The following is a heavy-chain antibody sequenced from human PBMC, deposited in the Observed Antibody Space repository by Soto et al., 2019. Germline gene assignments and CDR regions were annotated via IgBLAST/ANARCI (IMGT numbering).Heavy chain of an antibody. Sequence: ASVKVSCKAAGHTFTSYDINWGRQATGQGLEWMGWMNPNSGNTGYAQKFQGRVTMTRNTSISTAYMELSSLRSEDTAVYYCARVLSADFWSGYYLYWGQGTLVTVSS. CDR2: MNPNSGNT. J-gene: IGHJ4*02. CDR1: GHTFTSYD. D-gene: IGHD3-3*01. CDR3: ARVLSADFWSGYYLY. V-gene: IGHV1-8*01.